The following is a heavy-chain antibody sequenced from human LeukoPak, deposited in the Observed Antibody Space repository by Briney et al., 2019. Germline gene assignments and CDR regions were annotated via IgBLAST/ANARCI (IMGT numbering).Heavy chain of an antibody. J-gene: IGHJ4*02. CDR1: GFTFSSYS. CDR2: ISSSSNYI. CDR3: ARDRTRWTDFDY. V-gene: IGHV3-21*01. Sequence: GGSLRLSCAASGFTFSSYSMNWVRQAPGKGLEWVSSISSSSNYIYYADSLKGRFTISRDNAKNSLYLQMNSLRAEDTAVYYCARDRTRWTDFDYWGQGTLVTVSS. D-gene: IGHD3/OR15-3a*01.